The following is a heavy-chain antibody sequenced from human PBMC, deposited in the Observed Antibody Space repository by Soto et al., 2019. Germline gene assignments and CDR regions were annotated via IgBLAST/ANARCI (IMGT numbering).Heavy chain of an antibody. CDR1: GYKFTSYG. CDR3: ARDLYYSSGRYFDHDDFDI. V-gene: IGHV1-18*01. CDR2: ISPHNDRT. J-gene: IGHJ3*02. D-gene: IGHD6-19*01. Sequence: ASVEVSCKASGYKFTSYGISWVRQAPGQGLEWMGWISPHNDRTKYARRFQDRVTMTTETPTSTVYMELGSLRSDDTAVYYCARDLYYSSGRYFDHDDFDIWGQGTVVTVSS.